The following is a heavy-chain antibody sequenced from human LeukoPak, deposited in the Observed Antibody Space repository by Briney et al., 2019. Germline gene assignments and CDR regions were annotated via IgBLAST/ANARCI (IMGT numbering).Heavy chain of an antibody. CDR3: AGGGRAGSSSIRGYYMDV. Sequence: SETLSLTCAVYGGSFSGYYWSWIRQPPGRGLEWIGEINHSGSTNYNPSLKSRVTISVDTSMNQFSLKLSSVTAADTAVYYCAGGGRAGSSSIRGYYMDVWGKRTTVTVSS. J-gene: IGHJ6*03. D-gene: IGHD6-6*01. V-gene: IGHV4-34*01. CDR1: GGSFSGYY. CDR2: INHSGST.